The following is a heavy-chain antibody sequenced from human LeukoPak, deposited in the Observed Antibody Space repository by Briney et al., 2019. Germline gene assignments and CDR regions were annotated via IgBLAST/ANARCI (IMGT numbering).Heavy chain of an antibody. V-gene: IGHV1-69*13. CDR2: IIPSFGTA. J-gene: IGHJ6*03. CDR1: GGTFSSYA. Sequence: SVKVSCKASGGTFSSYAISWVRQAPGQGLEWMGGIIPSFGTANYAQKFQGRVTITADESTSTAYMELSSLRSEDTAVYYCARAETRSTREPYYYYYMDVWGKGTTVTVSS. D-gene: IGHD2-2*01. CDR3: ARAETRSTREPYYYYYMDV.